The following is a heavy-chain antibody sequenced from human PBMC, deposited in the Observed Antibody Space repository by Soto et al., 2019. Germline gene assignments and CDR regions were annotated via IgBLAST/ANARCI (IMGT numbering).Heavy chain of an antibody. CDR2: INHSGDT. CDR1: GGYLSDEY. V-gene: IGHV4-34*01. CDR3: GRRTKAMVVANF. D-gene: IGHD2-21*01. J-gene: IGHJ4*02. Sequence: QVRLQQWGAGLLHPSETLSLICAVSGGYLSDEYLSWIRQSPGKGLEWMGEINHSGDTKYNPSLKSRVTMSVDTSKNQISLNVKSVTAADTAVYYCGRRTKAMVVANFWGQGTLVTVSS.